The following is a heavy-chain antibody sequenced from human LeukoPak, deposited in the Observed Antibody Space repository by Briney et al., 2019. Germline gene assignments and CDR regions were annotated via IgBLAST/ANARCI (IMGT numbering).Heavy chain of an antibody. CDR1: GDSVSSDSAT. V-gene: IGHV6-1*01. CDR3: ARDRGAGVGASNFDH. Sequence: SQTLSLTCDISGDSVSSDSATWSWIRQSPSRGLEWLGRTYYRSKWYNDYAVSVKSRIIINPDTSKNQFSLQLNSVTPEDTAVYYCARDRGAGVGASNFDHWGQGTLVTVSS. J-gene: IGHJ4*02. CDR2: TYYRSKWYN. D-gene: IGHD1-26*01.